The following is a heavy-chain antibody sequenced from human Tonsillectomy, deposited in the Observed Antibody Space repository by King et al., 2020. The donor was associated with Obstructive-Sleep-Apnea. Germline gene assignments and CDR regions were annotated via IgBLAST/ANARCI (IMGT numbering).Heavy chain of an antibody. D-gene: IGHD6-19*01. CDR2: ISSNGGST. V-gene: IGHV3-64D*06. CDR1: GFTFSSYA. CDR3: VKATIGSSGWYDY. Sequence: DVQLVESGGGLVQPGGSLRLSCSASGFTFSSYAMHWVRQAPGKGLEYVSAISSNGGSTYYADSVKGRFTISRDNSKNTLYLQMSSLRAEDTAVYYCVKATIGSSGWYDYWGQGTLVTVSS. J-gene: IGHJ4*02.